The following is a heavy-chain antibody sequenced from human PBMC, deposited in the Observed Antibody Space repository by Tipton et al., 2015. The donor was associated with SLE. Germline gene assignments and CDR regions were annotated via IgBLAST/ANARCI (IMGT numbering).Heavy chain of an antibody. Sequence: SLRLSCAASGFTFSSYAMHWVRQAPGKGLEWVAVISYDGSNKYYADSVKGRFTISRDNSKNTLYLQMNSLRAEDTAVYYCARTLTILGLQTIDYWSQGTLVTVSS. V-gene: IGHV3-30-3*01. CDR3: ARTLTILGLQTIDY. CDR2: ISYDGSNK. J-gene: IGHJ4*02. D-gene: IGHD3/OR15-3a*01. CDR1: GFTFSSYA.